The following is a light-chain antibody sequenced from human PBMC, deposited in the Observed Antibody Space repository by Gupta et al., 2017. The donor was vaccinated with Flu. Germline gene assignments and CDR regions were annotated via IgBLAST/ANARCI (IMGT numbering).Light chain of an antibody. V-gene: IGLV1-44*01. CDR1: RSNIGSNI. J-gene: IGLJ2*01. CDR2: SNS. CDR3: GAWDDSLSGPL. Sequence: QPVLTQPPSASGTPGQKVTISPSVSRSNIGSNIVNWYQQFPGAAPKLLIYSNSQRPSGVPDRFSGSKSGTSASLTISGLQSEDEADYYCGAWDDSLSGPLFGGGTRLTVL.